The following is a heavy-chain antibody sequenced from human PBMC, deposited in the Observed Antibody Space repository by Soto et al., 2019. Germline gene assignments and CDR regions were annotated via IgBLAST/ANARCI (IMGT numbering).Heavy chain of an antibody. CDR3: ARDGGLAAAGYPMGY. Sequence: PGGSLRLSCAASGFTFSSYAMNWVRQAPGKGLEWVSGISGSGGSTYYADSVKGRFTISRDNSKNTLYLQMNSLRAEDTAVYYCARDGGLAAAGYPMGYWGQGTLVTVSS. V-gene: IGHV3-23*01. J-gene: IGHJ4*02. CDR2: ISGSGGST. D-gene: IGHD6-13*01. CDR1: GFTFSSYA.